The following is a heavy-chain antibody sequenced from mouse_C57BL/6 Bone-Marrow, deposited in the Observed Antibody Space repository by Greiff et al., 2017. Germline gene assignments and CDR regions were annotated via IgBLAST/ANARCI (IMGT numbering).Heavy chain of an antibody. CDR1: GYTFTGYW. Sequence: QVQLQQSGAELMKPGASVKLSCKATGYTFTGYWIEWVKQRPGHGLEWIGEILPGSGSHNYTEKFKGNATFTAETYSNTAYMQLSSLTTEDSAIYYCARSGYYSFAYWGQGTLVTVSA. CDR3: ARSGYYSFAY. CDR2: ILPGSGSH. V-gene: IGHV1-9*01. J-gene: IGHJ3*01. D-gene: IGHD2-3*01.